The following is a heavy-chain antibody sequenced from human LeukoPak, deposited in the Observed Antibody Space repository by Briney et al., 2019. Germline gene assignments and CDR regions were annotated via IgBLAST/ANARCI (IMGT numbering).Heavy chain of an antibody. CDR3: ARVGVTGYSNGWYNFYYYYGMDV. CDR1: GYTFTSYG. J-gene: IGHJ6*02. D-gene: IGHD6-19*01. V-gene: IGHV1-18*01. CDR2: ISAYNGNT. Sequence: ASVKVSCKASGYTFTSYGISWVRQAPGQGLEWMGWISAYNGNTNYAQKLQGRVTMTTDTSTSTAYMELRSLRSDDTAVYYCARVGVTGYSNGWYNFYYYYGMDVWGQGTTVTVSS.